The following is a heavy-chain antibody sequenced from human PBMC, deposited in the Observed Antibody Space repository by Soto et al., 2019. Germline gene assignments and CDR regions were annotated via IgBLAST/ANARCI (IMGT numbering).Heavy chain of an antibody. J-gene: IGHJ5*02. Sequence: GASVKVSCKASGYTFTGYYMHWVRQAPGQGLEWMGWINPNSGGTSYAQKFQGRVTMTRDTSIGTAYMELSRLRSDDTAVYYCARDAGTNWFDPWGQGTLVTVSS. CDR2: INPNSGGT. V-gene: IGHV1-2*02. CDR1: GYTFTGYY. D-gene: IGHD1-1*01. CDR3: ARDAGTNWFDP.